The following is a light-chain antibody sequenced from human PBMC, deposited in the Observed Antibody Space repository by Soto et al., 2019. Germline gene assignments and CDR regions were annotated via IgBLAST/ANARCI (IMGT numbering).Light chain of an antibody. CDR3: QQDYNLPIT. V-gene: IGKV3D-7*01. CDR2: GAS. J-gene: IGKJ5*01. Sequence: EIVMTQSPATLSLSPGERATLSCRASQSVSSSYLSWYQQKPGQAPRLLIYGASTRATGIPARFSGSGSGTDFTLTISSLQPEDFAVYYCQQDYNLPITFGHGTRLEIK. CDR1: QSVSSSY.